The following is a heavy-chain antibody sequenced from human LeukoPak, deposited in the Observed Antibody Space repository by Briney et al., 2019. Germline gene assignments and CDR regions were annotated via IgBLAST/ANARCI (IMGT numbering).Heavy chain of an antibody. D-gene: IGHD2-2*01. V-gene: IGHV3-66*01. J-gene: IGHJ6*02. CDR2: IYSGGST. CDR3: AKDIVVAYPYYYGMDV. Sequence: GGSLRLSCAASGFTVSRNYMSWVRQAPGKGLEWVSVIYSGGSTYYADSVKGRFTISRDNSKNTLYLQMNSLRAEDTAVYYCAKDIVVAYPYYYGMDVWGQGTTVTVSS. CDR1: GFTVSRNY.